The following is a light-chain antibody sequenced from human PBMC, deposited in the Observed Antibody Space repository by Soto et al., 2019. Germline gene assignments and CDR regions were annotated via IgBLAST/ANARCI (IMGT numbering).Light chain of an antibody. J-gene: IGKJ1*01. CDR1: ESVSCY. CDR3: QQRYNWPPT. Sequence: EIVLTQSPATLSLSPGEKATLSCRASESVSCYLVWYQQRPGQAPRLLIYDASNRATGVPARFSGSGSGTAFTLTISSLEPEDFALYYCQQRYNWPPTFGQGTKVDIK. CDR2: DAS. V-gene: IGKV3-11*01.